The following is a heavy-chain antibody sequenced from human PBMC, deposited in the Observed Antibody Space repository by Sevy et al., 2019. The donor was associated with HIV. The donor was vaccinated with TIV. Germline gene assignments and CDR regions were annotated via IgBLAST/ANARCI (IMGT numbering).Heavy chain of an antibody. CDR1: GFTFSTYA. CDR3: AKDAYYYDSSGYSMSQWYYGMDV. D-gene: IGHD3-22*01. CDR2: ISGSGGDT. V-gene: IGHV3-23*01. J-gene: IGHJ6*02. Sequence: GGPLRLSCAASGFTFSTYAMSWVRQAPGKGLEWVSDISGSGGDTYYTDSVKGRFTISRENSKNTLYLQMNSLRAEDTAVYYCAKDAYYYDSSGYSMSQWYYGMDVWGQGTTVTVSS.